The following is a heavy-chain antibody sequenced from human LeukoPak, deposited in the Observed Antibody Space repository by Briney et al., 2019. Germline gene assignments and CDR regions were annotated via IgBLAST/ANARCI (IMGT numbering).Heavy chain of an antibody. J-gene: IGHJ4*02. Sequence: PSETLSLTCTVSGGSVSSDYWSWIRQSPGKGLEWIGYIYYSGSTNYNPSLKSRVTISVDTSKNQFSLKLSSVTAADTAVYYCARRVHYYDTSGYSYYFDYWGQGTLVTVSS. CDR3: ARRVHYYDTSGYSYYFDY. CDR2: IYYSGST. D-gene: IGHD3-22*01. V-gene: IGHV4-59*08. CDR1: GGSVSSDY.